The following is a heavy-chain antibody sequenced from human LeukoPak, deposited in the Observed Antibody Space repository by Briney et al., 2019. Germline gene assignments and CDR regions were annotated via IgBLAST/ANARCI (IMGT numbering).Heavy chain of an antibody. CDR2: ITGTSSYI. J-gene: IGHJ4*02. CDR3: ARGVFNGSDN. D-gene: IGHD3-10*01. CDR1: GFTFSRYS. Sequence: PGGSLRLSCAASGFTFSRYSMNWVRQAPGKGLEWVSSITGTSSYIYYADSVKGRFTISRDNAYNSLYLQMNSLRAEDAAVYYCARGVFNGSDNWGQGTLVTVSS. V-gene: IGHV3-21*01.